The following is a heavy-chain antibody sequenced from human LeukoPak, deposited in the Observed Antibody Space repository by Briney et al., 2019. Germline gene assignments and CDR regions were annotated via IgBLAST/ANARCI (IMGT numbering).Heavy chain of an antibody. CDR3: ARGSPLGGN. J-gene: IGHJ4*02. V-gene: IGHV3-74*03. CDR1: GFTFSSSW. CDR2: INSDGSNI. Sequence: GSLRLSCAASGFTFSSSWMHWVRQAPGKGLVWVSHINSDGSNIKYGDSVKGRFTISRDNAKNTLSLQMNSLRAEDTAVYYCARGSPLGGNWGQGTLVTVSS.